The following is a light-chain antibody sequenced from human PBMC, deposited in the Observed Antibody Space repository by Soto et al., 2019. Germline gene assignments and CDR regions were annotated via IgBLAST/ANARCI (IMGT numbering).Light chain of an antibody. CDR2: EVS. V-gene: IGLV2-14*01. CDR3: RSSTSSSTWV. CDR1: SSDVGGHNY. Sequence: QSALTQPASVSGSPGQSITISCTGTSSDVGGHNYVSWYQQHPDKAPKLIIYEVSNRPSGISNRFSGSKSGNTASLTISGLQAEDEADYYCRSSTSSSTWVFGGGTKLTVL. J-gene: IGLJ3*02.